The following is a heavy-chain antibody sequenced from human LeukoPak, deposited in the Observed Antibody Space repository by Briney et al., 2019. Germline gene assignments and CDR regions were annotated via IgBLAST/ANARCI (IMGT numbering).Heavy chain of an antibody. CDR1: GDSMNSHY. CDR3: ARDPTTVTKGMDI. Sequence: SETLSLTCTVSGDSMNSHYWSWIRQPPGKGLEWIGYISYIGSTNYNPSLKSRVTISVDTFKNQSSLKLSSVTAADTAVYYCARDPTTVTKGMDIWGKGTMVTVSS. CDR2: ISYIGST. J-gene: IGHJ3*02. D-gene: IGHD4-17*01. V-gene: IGHV4-59*11.